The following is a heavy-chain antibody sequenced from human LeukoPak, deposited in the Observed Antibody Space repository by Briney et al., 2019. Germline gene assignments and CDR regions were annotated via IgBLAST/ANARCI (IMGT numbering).Heavy chain of an antibody. Sequence: GGSLRLSCAASGFTFSSYSMNWVRQAPGKGLEWVSYISSSSSYIYYADSVKGRFTIYRDNAKNSLYLQMNSLGAEDMAVYYCARGWYRPDYWGEGALVADSS. J-gene: IGHJ4*02. V-gene: IGHV3-21*01. CDR2: ISSSSSYI. CDR3: ARGWYRPDY. CDR1: GFTFSSYS. D-gene: IGHD1-1*01.